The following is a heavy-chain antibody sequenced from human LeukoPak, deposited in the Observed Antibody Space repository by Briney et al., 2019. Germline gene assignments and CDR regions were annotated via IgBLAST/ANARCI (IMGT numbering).Heavy chain of an antibody. J-gene: IGHJ5*02. CDR1: GYTFTGYY. D-gene: IGHD2-2*01. V-gene: IGHV1-2*02. CDR3: ARVWYQLTNWFDP. Sequence: ASVKVSCKASGYTFTGYYMHWVRQAPGQGLEWMGWINPNSGGTNYAQKFQGRVTMTRDTSISTAYMELSRLRSDDAAVYYCARVWYQLTNWFDPWGQGTLVTVSS. CDR2: INPNSGGT.